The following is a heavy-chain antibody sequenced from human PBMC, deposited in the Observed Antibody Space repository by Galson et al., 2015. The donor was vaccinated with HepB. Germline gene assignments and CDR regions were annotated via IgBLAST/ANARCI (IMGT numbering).Heavy chain of an antibody. CDR2: INHSGST. V-gene: IGHV4-34*01. Sequence: SETLSLTCAVYGGSFSGYYWSWIRQPPGKGLEWIGEINHSGSTNYNPSLKSRVTISVDTSKNQFSLKLSSVTAADTAVYYCARAPYEADMVRDRFDPWGQGTLVTVSS. CDR1: GGSFSGYY. CDR3: ARAPYEADMVRDRFDP. D-gene: IGHD3-10*01. J-gene: IGHJ5*02.